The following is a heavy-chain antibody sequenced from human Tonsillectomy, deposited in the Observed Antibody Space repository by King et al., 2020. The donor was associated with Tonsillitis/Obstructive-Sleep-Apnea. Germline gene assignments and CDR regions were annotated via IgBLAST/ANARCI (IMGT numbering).Heavy chain of an antibody. CDR2: LNHSGST. CDR3: AGQNLWGYYFDY. D-gene: IGHD7-27*01. Sequence: VQLRQWGAGLLKPSETLSLTCAVYGGSFSGYNWTWIRQPPGKGLEWIGELNHSGSTTYDPSLKRRVTLSLDTSKNQFSLKLGPVTAADTAVYYCAGQNLWGYYFDYWGQGTPVTVSS. V-gene: IGHV4-34*01. CDR1: GGSFSGYN. J-gene: IGHJ4*02.